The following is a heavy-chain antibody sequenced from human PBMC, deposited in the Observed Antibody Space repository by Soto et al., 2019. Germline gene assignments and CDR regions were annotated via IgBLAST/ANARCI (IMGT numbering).Heavy chain of an antibody. CDR2: INPGGIT. CDR1: GGSLSGYY. J-gene: IGHJ4*02. D-gene: IGHD3-16*01. V-gene: IGHV4-34*01. Sequence: QAQLQHWGAGLLKPSETLSLTCAVYGGSLSGYYWTWIRQPPGKGLEWIGEINPGGITNYNPSVKSRLTISGDSSKNQFSLKLSSVTAADTAVYYCARHGGYYFDYWGQGTLVTVSS. CDR3: ARHGGYYFDY.